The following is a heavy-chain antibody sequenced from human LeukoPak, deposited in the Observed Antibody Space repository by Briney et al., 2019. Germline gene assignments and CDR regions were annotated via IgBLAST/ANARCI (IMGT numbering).Heavy chain of an antibody. J-gene: IGHJ4*02. CDR2: IYPGDSDT. Sequence: GESLKISCKGSGYSFNSYWIGWVRQMPGKGLEWMGIIYPGDSDTRYSPSFQGQVTISADKSISTAYLQWSSLKASDTAMYYCARARYCSGGSCYAEYWGQGTLVTVSS. CDR1: GYSFNSYW. V-gene: IGHV5-51*01. CDR3: ARARYCSGGSCYAEY. D-gene: IGHD2-15*01.